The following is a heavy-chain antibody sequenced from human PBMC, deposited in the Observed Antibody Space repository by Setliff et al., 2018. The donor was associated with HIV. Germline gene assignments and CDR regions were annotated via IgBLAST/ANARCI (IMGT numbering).Heavy chain of an antibody. CDR1: GFTFRSHW. J-gene: IGHJ4*02. Sequence: LRLSCVASGFTFRSHWMSWVRQAPGKGPEWVATIKPDGSENYSVDSVKGRFTISRDNVQNSLYLQMNSLRAEDTAVYYCARILQWCTFDYWGQGTLVTVSS. V-gene: IGHV3-7*03. D-gene: IGHD2-8*01. CDR3: ARILQWCTFDY. CDR2: IKPDGSEN.